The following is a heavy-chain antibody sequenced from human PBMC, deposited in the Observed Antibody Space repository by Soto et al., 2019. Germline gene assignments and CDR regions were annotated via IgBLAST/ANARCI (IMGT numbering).Heavy chain of an antibody. V-gene: IGHV1-18*01. Sequence: QVQLVQSGAEVKKPGASVKVSCKASGYTFTRYGISWVRQAPGQGLEWMGWISAYNGNTNYAQKLQGRVTMTTDTSTSTAYMELRSLRSDDTAVYYCAKTPRTGTMIAYYYGMDVWGQGTTVTVSS. CDR2: ISAYNGNT. CDR1: GYTFTRYG. J-gene: IGHJ6*02. CDR3: AKTPRTGTMIAYYYGMDV. D-gene: IGHD3-22*01.